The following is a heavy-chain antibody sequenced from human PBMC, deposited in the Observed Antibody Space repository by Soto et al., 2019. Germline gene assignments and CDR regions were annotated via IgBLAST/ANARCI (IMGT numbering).Heavy chain of an antibody. CDR2: THHSGRT. CDR3: ARSDATALDY. V-gene: IGHV4-4*02. D-gene: IGHD4-17*01. CDR1: GGSMSSSNW. Sequence: SETLSLTCIVSGGSMSSSNWWNWVRQPPGKGLEWIGETHHSGRTNYNPSLKSRVIISVDESKNHFSLKLSSVTAADTAVYYCARSDATALDYWGQGTLVTVSS. J-gene: IGHJ4*02.